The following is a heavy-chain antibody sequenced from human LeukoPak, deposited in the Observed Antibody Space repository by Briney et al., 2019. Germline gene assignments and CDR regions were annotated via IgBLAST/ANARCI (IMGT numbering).Heavy chain of an antibody. D-gene: IGHD5-12*01. V-gene: IGHV3-21*01. CDR2: ISSSSSYI. Sequence: GGSLRLSCAASGFTFSSYSMNWVRQAPVKALEWVSSISSSSSYIYYADSVKGRFTISRDNAKNSLYLQMNSLRAEDTAVYYCARDMYGGYLIFDYWGQGTLVTVSS. J-gene: IGHJ4*02. CDR3: ARDMYGGYLIFDY. CDR1: GFTFSSYS.